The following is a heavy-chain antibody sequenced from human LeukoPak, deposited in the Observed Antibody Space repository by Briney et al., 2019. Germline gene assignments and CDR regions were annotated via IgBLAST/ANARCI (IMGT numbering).Heavy chain of an antibody. Sequence: RSLRLSCAASGFTFSSYAMHWVRQAPGKGLEWVAVISYDGSNKYYADSVKGRFTISRDNSKNTLYLQMNSLRAEDTAVYYCAKDTYYYDSSGLYYFDYWGQGTLVTVSS. V-gene: IGHV3-30-3*01. CDR2: ISYDGSNK. CDR1: GFTFSSYA. CDR3: AKDTYYYDSSGLYYFDY. J-gene: IGHJ4*02. D-gene: IGHD3-22*01.